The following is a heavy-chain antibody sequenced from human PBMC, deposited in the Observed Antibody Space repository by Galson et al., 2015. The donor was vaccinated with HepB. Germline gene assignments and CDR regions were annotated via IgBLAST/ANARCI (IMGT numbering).Heavy chain of an antibody. CDR3: ARAVPRYYYDSSGSFYFDY. CDR1: GYTFTSYG. J-gene: IGHJ4*02. D-gene: IGHD3-22*01. CDR2: ISAYSGNT. V-gene: IGHV1-18*01. Sequence: SVKVSCKASGYTFTSYGITWVRQAPGQGLEWMGWISAYSGNTNYAQKLQGRVTMTTDTSTSTAYMELGSLRSDDTAVYYCARAVPRYYYDSSGSFYFDYWGQGALVTVSS.